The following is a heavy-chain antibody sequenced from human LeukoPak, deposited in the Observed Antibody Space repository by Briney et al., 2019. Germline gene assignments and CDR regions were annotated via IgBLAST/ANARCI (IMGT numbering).Heavy chain of an antibody. CDR3: AKDPGATAWGYYMDV. D-gene: IGHD7-27*01. CDR1: GFMFRDCG. CDR2: IWNDGRSE. V-gene: IGHV3-30*02. Sequence: GGSLRLSCVASGFMFRDCGMHWVRQAPGKGLEWVSFIWNDGRSEHYADSVQGRFSVSRDNSDNTLYLHMTNLRPDDTAVYYCAKDPGATAWGYYMDVWGTGTTVTVSS. J-gene: IGHJ6*03.